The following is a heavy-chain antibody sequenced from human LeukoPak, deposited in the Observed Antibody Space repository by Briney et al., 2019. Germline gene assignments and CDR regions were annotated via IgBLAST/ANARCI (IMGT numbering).Heavy chain of an antibody. V-gene: IGHV3-7*01. D-gene: IGHD3-3*01. CDR2: IKQDGSEK. CDR3: ARHQYDFWSGWDLDY. CDR1: GFTFSSYW. J-gene: IGHJ4*02. Sequence: GGSLRLSCAASGFTFSSYWMSWVRQAPGKGLEWVANIKQDGSEKYYVDSVKGRFTISRDNAKNSLYLQMNSLRAEDTAVYYCARHQYDFWSGWDLDYWGQGTLVTVAS.